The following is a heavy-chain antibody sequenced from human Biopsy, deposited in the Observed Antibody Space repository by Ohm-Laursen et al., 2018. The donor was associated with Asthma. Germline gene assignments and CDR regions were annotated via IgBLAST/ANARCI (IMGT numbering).Heavy chain of an antibody. CDR1: GSTFKAYG. D-gene: IGHD1-26*01. Sequence: SLRLSCAAPGSTFKAYGIHWVRQAPGKGLEWVAVMSCEESVQYFADSVKGRFTFSRDNSKNTLYLQMNSLRAEDSAVYYCARDFGCGSYFVGTTFDYWGQGALVTVSS. CDR2: MSCEESVQ. J-gene: IGHJ4*02. V-gene: IGHV3-30*03. CDR3: ARDFGCGSYFVGTTFDY.